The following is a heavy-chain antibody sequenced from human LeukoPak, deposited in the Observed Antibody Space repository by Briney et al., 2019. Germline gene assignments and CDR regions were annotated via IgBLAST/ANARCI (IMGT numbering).Heavy chain of an antibody. D-gene: IGHD3-10*01. Sequence: SETLSLTCTVSGGSISSSSYYWGWIRQPPGKGLEWIGSIYHSGSTYYNPPLKSRVTISVDRSKNQFSLKLSSVTAADTAVYYCARAVGGGVDYYGSGSYTFDYWGQGTLVTVSS. J-gene: IGHJ4*02. CDR3: ARAVGGGVDYYGSGSYTFDY. CDR1: GGSISSSSYY. CDR2: IYHSGST. V-gene: IGHV4-39*07.